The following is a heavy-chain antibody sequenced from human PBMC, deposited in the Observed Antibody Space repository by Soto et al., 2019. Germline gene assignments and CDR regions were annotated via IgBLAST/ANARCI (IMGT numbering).Heavy chain of an antibody. J-gene: IGHJ5*02. Sequence: XVCLRRSWAARGFSFSRYCVNWVGQAPGKGLEWLSPISDSGHNIYYADSVNGRFTISRDNDNNSLFLQMYSLRGEDTAVYSAPRSGSALSYSASHCFDPCGHGTLVTVSS. V-gene: IGHV3-21*01. CDR2: ISDSGHNI. CDR3: PRSGSALSYSASHCFDP. D-gene: IGHD3-22*01. CDR1: GFSFSRYC.